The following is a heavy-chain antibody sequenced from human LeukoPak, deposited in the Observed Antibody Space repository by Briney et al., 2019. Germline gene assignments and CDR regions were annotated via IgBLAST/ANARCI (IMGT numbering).Heavy chain of an antibody. CDR3: AKHCRDGSCYSG. CDR1: GFTFGSYA. Sequence: GGSLRLSCAVSGFTFGSYAMSWVRQAPGKGLEWVSGISGSGGSTYYAESVKGRFTISRDNSKNTLYLQMNSLRAEDTAVYYCAKHCRDGSCYSGWGQGTLVTVSS. D-gene: IGHD2-15*01. CDR2: ISGSGGST. V-gene: IGHV3-23*01. J-gene: IGHJ4*02.